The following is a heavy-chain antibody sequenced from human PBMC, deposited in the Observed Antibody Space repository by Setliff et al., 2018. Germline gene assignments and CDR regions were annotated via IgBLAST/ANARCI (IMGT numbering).Heavy chain of an antibody. CDR2: SSSGGNII. D-gene: IGHD3-3*01. V-gene: IGHV3-48*04. Sequence: PGGSLRLSCAASGFTFSFYSMNWVRQAPGKGLEWVSYSSSGGNIIKYAVSVKGRFTISRDNAKNTLYLQMNSLRAEDTGVYYCARDLSGRSDSWGQGTPVTVSS. J-gene: IGHJ4*02. CDR3: ARDLSGRSDS. CDR1: GFTFSFYS.